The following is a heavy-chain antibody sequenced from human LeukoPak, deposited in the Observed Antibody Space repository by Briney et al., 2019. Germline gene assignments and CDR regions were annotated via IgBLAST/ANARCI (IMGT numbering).Heavy chain of an antibody. Sequence: GGSLRLSCATSGFTVSSNYMSWVRQAPGKGLEWVSVIYSGGSTYYADSVKGRFTISRDNSKNTLYLQMNSLRAEDTAVYYCARVSIFGVVIANDYWGQGTVVTVSS. J-gene: IGHJ4*02. CDR1: GFTVSSNY. D-gene: IGHD3-16*02. CDR3: ARVSIFGVVIANDY. CDR2: IYSGGST. V-gene: IGHV3-66*01.